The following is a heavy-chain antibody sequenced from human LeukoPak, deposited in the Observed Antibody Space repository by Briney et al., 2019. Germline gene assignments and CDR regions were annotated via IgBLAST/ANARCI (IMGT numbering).Heavy chain of an antibody. D-gene: IGHD4-23*01. CDR3: ARILATVVTPDWYFDL. CDR2: IYYSGST. Sequence: SETLSLTCTVSGVSISSYYWSWIRQPPGKGLEWIGYIYYSGSTNYNPSLKSRVTISVDTSKNQFSLKLSPVTAADTAVYYCARILATVVTPDWYFDLWGRGTLVTVSS. CDR1: GVSISSYY. V-gene: IGHV4-59*08. J-gene: IGHJ2*01.